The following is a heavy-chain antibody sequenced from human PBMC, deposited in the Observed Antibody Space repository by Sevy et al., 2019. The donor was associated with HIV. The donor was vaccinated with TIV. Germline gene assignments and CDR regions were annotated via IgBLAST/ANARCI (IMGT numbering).Heavy chain of an antibody. J-gene: IGHJ4*02. CDR1: GFTFSDYY. V-gene: IGHV3-11*01. D-gene: IGHD3-9*01. CDR2: ISSVGDSI. Sequence: GGSLRLSCAASGFTFSDYYMSWIRQAPGKGLEWVSYISSVGDSISYADSVKGRFTISRDNAKNSVSLQMNSLRAEDTAVYYCARDALPTGVSRYIQYWGQGTTVTVSS. CDR3: ARDALPTGVSRYIQY.